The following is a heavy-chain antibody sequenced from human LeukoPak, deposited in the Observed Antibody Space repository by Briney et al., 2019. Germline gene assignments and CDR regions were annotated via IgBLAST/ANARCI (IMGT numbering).Heavy chain of an antibody. CDR1: GYTFTDYY. J-gene: IGHJ4*02. Sequence: ASVNVSCKSSGYTFTDYYMHWVRQAPGQGLEWMGWINPNSGGTNYAHKFQGRVTMHSDRSISTAYMELSRLRSVDTAVYYCARDRTKWELGYWGQGTLVTVSS. V-gene: IGHV1-2*02. CDR3: ARDRTKWELGY. CDR2: INPNSGGT. D-gene: IGHD4-23*01.